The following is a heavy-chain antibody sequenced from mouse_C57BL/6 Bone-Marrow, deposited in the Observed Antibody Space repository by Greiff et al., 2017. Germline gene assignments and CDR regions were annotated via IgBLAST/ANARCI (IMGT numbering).Heavy chain of an antibody. CDR1: GYTFTSYW. CDR3: ARKALFYYGYDEGFAY. D-gene: IGHD2-2*01. CDR2: IDPSDSYT. V-gene: IGHV1-59*01. Sequence: QVQLQQPGAELVRPGTSVKLSCKASGYTFTSYWMHWVKQRPGQGLEWIGVIDPSDSYTNYNQKFKGKATLTVDTSSSTAYMQLSSLTSEDSAVYYCARKALFYYGYDEGFAYWGQGTLVTVPA. J-gene: IGHJ3*01.